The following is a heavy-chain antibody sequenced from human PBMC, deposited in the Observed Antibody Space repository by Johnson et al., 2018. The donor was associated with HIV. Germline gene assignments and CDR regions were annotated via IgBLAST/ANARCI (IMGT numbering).Heavy chain of an antibody. V-gene: IGHV3-30*19. CDR2: ISYDGSNK. CDR1: GFTFSSYG. Sequence: QVQLVESGGGVVQPGGSLRLSCAASGFTFSSYGMHWVRQAPGKGLEWVAVISYDGSNKYYADSVKGRFTISRDNSKNTLYLQMNSLRAEDTAVYYCAKETRDSRSAFDVWGQGTLVTVSS. D-gene: IGHD4-11*01. J-gene: IGHJ3*01. CDR3: AKETRDSRSAFDV.